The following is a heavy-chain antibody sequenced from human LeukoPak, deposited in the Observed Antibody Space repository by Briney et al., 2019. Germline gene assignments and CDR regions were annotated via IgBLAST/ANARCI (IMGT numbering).Heavy chain of an antibody. CDR3: AKFEGALLGNYYMDV. CDR1: GFPFSDFA. J-gene: IGHJ6*03. CDR2: ISGGGDNT. Sequence: PGGPLSLSCAVSGFPFSDFAMSWVRQAPGKGLEWVSTISGGGDNTYFADSVKGRFTISRDNSKNTLFLQMVSLRAEDTAVYYCAKFEGALLGNYYMDVWAKGPWSPSP. V-gene: IGHV3-23*01.